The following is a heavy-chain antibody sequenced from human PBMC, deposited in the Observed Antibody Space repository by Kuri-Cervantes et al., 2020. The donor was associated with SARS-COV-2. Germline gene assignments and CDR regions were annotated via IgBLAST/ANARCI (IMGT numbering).Heavy chain of an antibody. CDR2: TSSGSTYI. CDR1: GFTFSSHS. CDR3: ARAGGSGGTSNYYYYMGV. D-gene: IGHD2-15*01. J-gene: IGHJ6*03. Sequence: GESLKISCAASGFTFSSHSMNWVRQAPGKGLEWVSCTSSGSTYIYYVDSVKGRFTISRDNAKNSLYLQMNSLRAEDTAVYYCARAGGSGGTSNYYYYMGVWGKGTTVTVSS. V-gene: IGHV3-21*01.